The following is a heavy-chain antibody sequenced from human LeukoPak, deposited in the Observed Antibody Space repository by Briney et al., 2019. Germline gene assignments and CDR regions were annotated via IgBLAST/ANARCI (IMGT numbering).Heavy chain of an antibody. J-gene: IGHJ6*02. Sequence: ASVKVSCKASGGTFSSYAISWVRQAPGQGLEWMGGIIPIFGTANYAQKFQGRVTITADESTSTAYMELSSLRSEDTAVYYCARFGAYYDSSGYYSDYYYYGMDVWGQGTTVTVSS. CDR2: IIPIFGTA. D-gene: IGHD3-22*01. CDR3: ARFGAYYDSSGYYSDYYYYGMDV. CDR1: GGTFSSYA. V-gene: IGHV1-69*13.